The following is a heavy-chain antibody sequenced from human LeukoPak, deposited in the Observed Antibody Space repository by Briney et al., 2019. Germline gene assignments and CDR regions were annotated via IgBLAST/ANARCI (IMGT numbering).Heavy chain of an antibody. D-gene: IGHD6-13*01. Sequence: GGSLRLSCAASGFTFSSYGMHWVRQAPGKGLEWVAVISYDGSNKYYADSVKGRFTISRDNSKNTLYLQMNSLRAEDTAVHYCAKDHIAAAGYWGQGTLVTVSS. CDR2: ISYDGSNK. CDR3: AKDHIAAAGY. J-gene: IGHJ4*02. CDR1: GFTFSSYG. V-gene: IGHV3-30*18.